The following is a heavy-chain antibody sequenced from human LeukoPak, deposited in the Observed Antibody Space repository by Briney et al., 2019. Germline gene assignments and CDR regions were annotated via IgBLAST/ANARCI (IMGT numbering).Heavy chain of an antibody. CDR1: GFTFSSYS. V-gene: IGHV3-21*01. D-gene: IGHD4-17*01. CDR2: ISSSGTYM. Sequence: GGSLRLSCAVSGFTFSSYSMNWVRQAPGKGLEWVSSISSSGTYMFYADSVKGRCTISRDNAKNSLYLQINSLRADDTAVYYCARVDYADYAPNLDYWGQGTLVTVSS. J-gene: IGHJ4*02. CDR3: ARVDYADYAPNLDY.